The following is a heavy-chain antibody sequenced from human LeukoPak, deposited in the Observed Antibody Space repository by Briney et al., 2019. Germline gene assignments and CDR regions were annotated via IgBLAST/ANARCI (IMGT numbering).Heavy chain of an antibody. D-gene: IGHD3-22*01. Sequence: SETLSLTCTVSGDSISSDTYYWSWIRQPAGKGLEWIGRTYTSGTTNYNPSLKTRVTISIATSNNQLPLQLRSVTAADTAVYYCARVAKSFYYDTSGSYGHLYSTDVWGKGTPVTVSS. CDR3: ARVAKSFYYDTSGSYGHLYSTDV. CDR1: GDSISSDTYY. J-gene: IGHJ6*03. CDR2: TYTSGTT. V-gene: IGHV4-61*02.